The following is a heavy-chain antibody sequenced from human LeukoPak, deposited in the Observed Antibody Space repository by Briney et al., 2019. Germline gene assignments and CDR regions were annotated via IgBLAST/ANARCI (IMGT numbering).Heavy chain of an antibody. CDR2: ISSSSSYI. CDR3: AGAPPHYYDSSGYSSQGY. J-gene: IGHJ4*02. V-gene: IGHV3-21*01. Sequence: GGSLRLSCATSGFTFSSYSMNWVRQAPGKGLEWVSSISSSSSYIYYADSVKGRFTISRDNAKNSLYLQMNSLRAEDTAVYYCAGAPPHYYDSSGYSSQGYWGQGTLVTVSS. CDR1: GFTFSSYS. D-gene: IGHD3-22*01.